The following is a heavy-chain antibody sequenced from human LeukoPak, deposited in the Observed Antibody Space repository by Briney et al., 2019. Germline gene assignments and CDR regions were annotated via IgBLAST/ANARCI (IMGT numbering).Heavy chain of an antibody. CDR2: ISSSSSTI. CDR3: AKDQVSSGWFPFDY. Sequence: PGGSLRLSCAASGFTFSSYSMNWVRQAPGKGLEWVSYISSSSSTIYYADSVKGRFTISRDNSKNTLYLQMNSPRAEDTAVYYCAKDQVSSGWFPFDYWGQGTLVTVSS. V-gene: IGHV3-48*01. CDR1: GFTFSSYS. J-gene: IGHJ4*02. D-gene: IGHD6-19*01.